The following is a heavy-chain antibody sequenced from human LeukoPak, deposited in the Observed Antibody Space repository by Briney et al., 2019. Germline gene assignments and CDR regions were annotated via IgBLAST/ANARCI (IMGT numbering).Heavy chain of an antibody. J-gene: IGHJ3*02. D-gene: IGHD4-23*01. CDR3: ARVRSVGGNPHAFNI. CDR1: GFTFRDFG. V-gene: IGHV3-30*03. Sequence: GGSLRLSCAASGFTFRDFGMHWVRQAPGKGLEWVAIISYDGRSNYADFVKGRFTISRDNAKNSLYLQMNSLRVEDTALYYCARVRSVGGNPHAFNIWGQGTMVTVSS. CDR2: ISYDGRSN.